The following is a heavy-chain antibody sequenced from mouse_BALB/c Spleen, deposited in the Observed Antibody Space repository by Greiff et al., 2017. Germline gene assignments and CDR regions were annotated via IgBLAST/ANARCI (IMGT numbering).Heavy chain of an antibody. CDR1: GFTFSSYA. V-gene: IGHV5-9-4*01. D-gene: IGHD1-1*01. CDR2: ISSGGSYT. CDR3: AREYGSY. Sequence: DVMLVESGGGLVKPGGSLKLSCAASGFTFSSYAMSWVRQSPEKRLEWVAEISSGGSYTYYPDTVTGRFTISRDNAKNTLYLEMSSLRSEDAAMYYCAREYGSYWGQGTTLTVSS. J-gene: IGHJ2*01.